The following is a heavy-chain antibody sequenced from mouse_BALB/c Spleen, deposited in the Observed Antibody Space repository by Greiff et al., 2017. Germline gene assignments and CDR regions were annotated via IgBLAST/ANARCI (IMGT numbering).Heavy chain of an antibody. CDR1: GFTFSSYA. CDR2: ISSGGST. Sequence: DVHLVESGGGLVKPGGSLKLSCAASGFTFSSYAMSWVRQTPEKRLEWVASISSGGSTYYPDSVKGRFTISRDNARNILYLQMSSLRSEDTAMYYCARGRDYYGYGFAYWGQGTLVTVSA. J-gene: IGHJ3*01. CDR3: ARGRDYYGYGFAY. V-gene: IGHV5-6-5*01. D-gene: IGHD1-2*01.